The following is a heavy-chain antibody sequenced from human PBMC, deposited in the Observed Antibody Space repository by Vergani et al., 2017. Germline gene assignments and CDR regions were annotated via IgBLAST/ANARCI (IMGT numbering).Heavy chain of an antibody. CDR3: ATPQTVTAGGMGV. CDR1: GYTSTDHY. D-gene: IGHD4-17*01. CDR2: VDPEDGET. V-gene: IGHV1-69-2*01. J-gene: IGHJ6*01. Sequence: EVQLVQSGAEVKKPGATMKISCKVSGYTSTDHYMHWVKQAPGKGRGWMGLVDPEDGETIYAEKFKGRVTIAADTSTDTAHLGLSSLRSEDTAVYYCATPQTVTAGGMGVWGQGTTVIVSP.